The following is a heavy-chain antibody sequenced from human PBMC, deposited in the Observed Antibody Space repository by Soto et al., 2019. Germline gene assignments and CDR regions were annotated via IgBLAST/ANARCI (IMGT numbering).Heavy chain of an antibody. V-gene: IGHV4-4*07. CDR3: AREGSYSPYNFAIGIQIWSFDR. CDR1: GGSINTYH. Sequence: PETLSLTCTFSGGSINTYHWGWIRQPAGRGLEWLGRIFTNGNTDYSPSLKSRVTMSVDTSKNQFSLNLTSVTAADMAVYYCAREGSYSPYNFAIGIQIWSFDRWGQGVLVTVSS. J-gene: IGHJ5*02. D-gene: IGHD1-1*01. CDR2: IFTNGNT.